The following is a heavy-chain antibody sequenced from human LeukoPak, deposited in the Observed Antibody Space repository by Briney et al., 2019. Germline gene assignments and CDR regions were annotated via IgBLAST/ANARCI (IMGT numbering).Heavy chain of an antibody. J-gene: IGHJ4*02. CDR2: ISSSGSSI. Sequence: GGSLRLSCAASGFTFSTYNMNWVRQAPGKGLEWVSYISSSGSSIYYADSVKGRFTISRDNAKNSLYLQMNSLRAEDTAVYYCAKDLTFYGGYQYYFDYWGQGTLVTVSS. V-gene: IGHV3-48*01. D-gene: IGHD2/OR15-2a*01. CDR1: GFTFSTYN. CDR3: AKDLTFYGGYQYYFDY.